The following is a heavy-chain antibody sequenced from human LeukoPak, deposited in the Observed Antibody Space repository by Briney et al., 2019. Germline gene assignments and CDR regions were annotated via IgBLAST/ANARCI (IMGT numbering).Heavy chain of an antibody. V-gene: IGHV4-59*01. D-gene: IGHD4-11*01. Sequence: SETLSLTCTVSGGSISSYYWSWIRQPPGKGLEWIGYIYYSGSTNYNPSLKSRVTISVDTSKNQFSLKLSSVTAADTAVYYCARDPAMTNHWYFDLWGRGTLVTVSS. J-gene: IGHJ2*01. CDR2: IYYSGST. CDR1: GGSISSYY. CDR3: ARDPAMTNHWYFDL.